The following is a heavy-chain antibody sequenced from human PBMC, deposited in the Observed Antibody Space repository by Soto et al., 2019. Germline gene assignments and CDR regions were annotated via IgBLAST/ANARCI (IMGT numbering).Heavy chain of an antibody. V-gene: IGHV4-59*01. D-gene: IGHD6-19*01. J-gene: IGHJ4*02. CDR2: IYYSGTT. Sequence: ETLSLTSTVSGGSTSRYYGSLIRQPPGKGLEWIGYIYYSGTTNYNPSLKSRVTMSVDTSKNQFSLKLSSVTAADTAVYYCARSLGSGWYFFDYWGQGTLVTVS. CDR1: GGSTSRYY. CDR3: ARSLGSGWYFFDY.